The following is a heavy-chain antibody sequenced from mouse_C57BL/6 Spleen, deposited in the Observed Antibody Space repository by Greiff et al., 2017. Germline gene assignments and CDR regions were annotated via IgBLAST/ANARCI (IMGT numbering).Heavy chain of an antibody. CDR2: IHPNSGST. J-gene: IGHJ4*01. CDR1: GYTFTSYW. D-gene: IGHD3-2*02. V-gene: IGHV1-64*01. Sequence: QVQLQQPGAELVKPGASLKLSCKASGYTFTSYWMHWVKQRPGQGLEWIGMIHPNSGSTNYNEKFKSKATLTVDKSSSTAYMQLSSLTSEDSAVYYCARWGTAQAPYAMDYWGQGTSVTVSS. CDR3: ARWGTAQAPYAMDY.